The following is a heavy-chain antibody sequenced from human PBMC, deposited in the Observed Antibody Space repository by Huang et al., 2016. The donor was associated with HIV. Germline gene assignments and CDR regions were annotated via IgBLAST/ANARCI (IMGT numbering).Heavy chain of an antibody. CDR1: GFTFSDDY. J-gene: IGHJ4*02. V-gene: IGHV3-11*01. CDR3: ARSSGELGAPHN. Sequence: QVQLVESGGGLVKPGGSLRLSCAASGFTFSDDYMSWIRQGPGKRLGWVSYISSSGSDIYYTDSVKGRFTISRDNAKNSLYLQMNSLRAEDTAVYYCARSSGELGAPHNWGQGTLVTVSS. D-gene: IGHD1-26*01. CDR2: ISSSGSDI.